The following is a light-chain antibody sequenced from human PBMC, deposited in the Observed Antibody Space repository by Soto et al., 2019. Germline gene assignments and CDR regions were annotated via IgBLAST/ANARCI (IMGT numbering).Light chain of an antibody. Sequence: DIQMTQSPSTLSASVGDRVTITCRASQSITTWLAWYQQKPGKAPKLLIYKASSLESGVPSRFSGSGSGTEFTLTISSLQPEDIGTYYCQQYNTYWTFGQGTKVEIK. J-gene: IGKJ1*01. CDR1: QSITTW. CDR3: QQYNTYWT. CDR2: KAS. V-gene: IGKV1-5*03.